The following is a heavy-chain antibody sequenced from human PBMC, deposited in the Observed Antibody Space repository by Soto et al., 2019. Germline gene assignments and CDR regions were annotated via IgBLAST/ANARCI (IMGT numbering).Heavy chain of an antibody. CDR3: ARELYCTNGGCYTELDYYYYMDV. V-gene: IGHV1-69*08. CDR2: IIPILGIA. Sequence: QVPLVQSGAEVKKPGSSVKVSCKASGGPFSSYTISWVRQAPGQGLEWMGRIIPILGIANYAQKFQGRVTITADKSTSTAYMELSSLRSVDTAVYYCARELYCTNGGCYTELDYYYYMDVWVKGTTVTVYS. CDR1: GGPFSSYT. J-gene: IGHJ6*03. D-gene: IGHD2-8*01.